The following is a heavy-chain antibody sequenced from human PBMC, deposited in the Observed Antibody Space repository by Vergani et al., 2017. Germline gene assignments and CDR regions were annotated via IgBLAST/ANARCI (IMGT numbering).Heavy chain of an antibody. CDR3: ARDSGGYVWGSYEAWFDP. Sequence: QLQLQESGPGLVKPSETLSLSCRVSGDSISRSHYYWGFTRQPPGKGLEWIGSISSSGSPYYNPTRKSRLAFSVDTSKNLFSLRLKSVTATDTGMYYCARDSGGYVWGSYEAWFDPWGQGTLVTVSS. CDR2: ISSSGSP. D-gene: IGHD3-16*01. V-gene: IGHV4-39*02. J-gene: IGHJ5*02. CDR1: GDSISRSHYY.